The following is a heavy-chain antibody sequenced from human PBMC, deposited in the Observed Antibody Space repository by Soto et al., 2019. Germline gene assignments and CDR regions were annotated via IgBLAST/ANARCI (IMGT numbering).Heavy chain of an antibody. J-gene: IGHJ5*02. CDR2: INHSGST. CDR1: GGSFSGYY. CDR3: AITTTVTTT. D-gene: IGHD4-17*01. V-gene: IGHV4-34*01. Sequence: SETLSLTCAVYGGSFSGYYWSWIRQPPEKGLEWIGEINHSGSTNYNPSLKSRVTISVDTSKDQFSLKLSSVTAADTAVYYCAITTTVTTTWGQGTLVTVSS.